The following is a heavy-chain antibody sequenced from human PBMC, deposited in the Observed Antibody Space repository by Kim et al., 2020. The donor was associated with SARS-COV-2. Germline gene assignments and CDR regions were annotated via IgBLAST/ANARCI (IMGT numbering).Heavy chain of an antibody. Sequence: GRFTISRDNSKNTLYLQMSSLRAEDTAVYDCAKMGGITMVRGVIKGGFDYWGQGTLVTVSS. CDR3: AKMGGITMVRGVIKGGFDY. V-gene: IGHV3-23*01. D-gene: IGHD3-10*01. J-gene: IGHJ4*02.